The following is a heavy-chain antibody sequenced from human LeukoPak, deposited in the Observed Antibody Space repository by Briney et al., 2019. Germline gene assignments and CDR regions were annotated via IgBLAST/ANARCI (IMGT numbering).Heavy chain of an antibody. CDR2: IYSGGST. CDR3: ASRKHDYGDYGPRVVEDI. J-gene: IGHJ3*02. Sequence: SGGSLRLSCAASGFTVSSNYMSWVRQAPGKGLEWVSVIYSGGSTYYADSVKGRFTISRDNSKNTLYLQMNSLRAEDTAVYYCASRKHDYGDYGPRVVEDIWGQGTMVTVSS. V-gene: IGHV3-53*01. D-gene: IGHD4-17*01. CDR1: GFTVSSNY.